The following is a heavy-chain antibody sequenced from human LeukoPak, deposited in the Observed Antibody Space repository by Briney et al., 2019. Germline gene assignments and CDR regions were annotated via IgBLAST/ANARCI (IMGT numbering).Heavy chain of an antibody. J-gene: IGHJ4*02. CDR3: AKAGATIFGVAPWA. Sequence: GGSLRLSCAASGFPFSIYAMSWVRQAPGKGLEWVSAISGSGDSTYYADSVKGRFTISRDNSKNTLYVQMNSLRAEDTAVYYCAKAGATIFGVAPWAWGQGTLVTVSS. V-gene: IGHV3-23*01. D-gene: IGHD3-3*01. CDR2: ISGSGDST. CDR1: GFPFSIYA.